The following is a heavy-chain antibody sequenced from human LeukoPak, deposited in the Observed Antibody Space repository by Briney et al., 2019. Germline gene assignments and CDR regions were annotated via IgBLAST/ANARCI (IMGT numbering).Heavy chain of an antibody. V-gene: IGHV3-23*01. CDR1: GFTFNSYA. CDR2: ISNSSGST. D-gene: IGHD6-25*01. Sequence: GGSLRLSCAASGFTFNSYAMSWVRQAPGKGLEWVSSISNSSGSTYYADSVKGRFTISRDNSKNTLYLQMNSLRAEDTAVYYCASGGAPAGYWGQGTLVIVSS. CDR3: ASGGAPAGY. J-gene: IGHJ4*02.